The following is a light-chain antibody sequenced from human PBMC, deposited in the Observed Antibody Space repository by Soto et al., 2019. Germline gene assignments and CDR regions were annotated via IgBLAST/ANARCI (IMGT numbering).Light chain of an antibody. Sequence: QSVLTQPASVSGSPGQSITISCAGSSRDVGAYNLVSWYQQHPGKAPKLMIYEASKRPSGVSYRFSGSKSGNTASLTISGLQAEDEADYYCCSYAGTSTFVFGTGTKVTVL. J-gene: IGLJ1*01. V-gene: IGLV2-23*01. CDR2: EAS. CDR3: CSYAGTSTFV. CDR1: SRDVGAYNL.